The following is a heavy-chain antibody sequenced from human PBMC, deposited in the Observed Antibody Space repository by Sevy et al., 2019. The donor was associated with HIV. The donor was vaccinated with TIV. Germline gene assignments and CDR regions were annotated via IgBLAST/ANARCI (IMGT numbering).Heavy chain of an antibody. CDR1: GFNFSEHG. D-gene: IGHD2-21*02. J-gene: IGHJ4*02. CDR2: IWFFGTGK. V-gene: IGHV3-33*03. CDR3: AKDECGGNCYFDF. Sequence: GGSLRLSCAASGFNFSEHGMHWVRQTPGKGLEWVAVIWFFGTGKYYGDSVKGRFTISRDNSKNTLYLQMDSLRPDDTAMYYCAKDECGGNCYFDFRGQGTLVTVSS.